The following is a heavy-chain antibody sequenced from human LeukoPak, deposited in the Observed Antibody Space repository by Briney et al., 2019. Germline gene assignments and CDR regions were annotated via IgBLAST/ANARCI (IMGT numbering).Heavy chain of an antibody. J-gene: IGHJ5*02. CDR2: IYYSGST. D-gene: IGHD3-3*01. V-gene: IGHV4-59*01. CDR1: GGSISSYY. CDR3: ARAGVGDWFDP. Sequence: SETLSLTCTVSGGSISSYYWSWIQQPPGKGLEWIGYIYYSGSTNYNPSLKSRVTISVDTSKNQFSLKLSSVTAADTAVYYCARAGVGDWFDPWGQGTLVTVSS.